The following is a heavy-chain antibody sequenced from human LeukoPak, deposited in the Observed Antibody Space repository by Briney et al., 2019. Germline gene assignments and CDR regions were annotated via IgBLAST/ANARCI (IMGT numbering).Heavy chain of an antibody. CDR1: GGSFSSGTYY. D-gene: IGHD3-10*01. CDR3: ARVEWFGELSPFDI. J-gene: IGHJ3*02. Sequence: PSETLSLTCTVSGGSFSSGTYYWSWLRQPPGEGLEWIGYIYYSGSNNDNPSLKRRVTISVDTSKNQFSLKLSSVTAADTAVYYCARVEWFGELSPFDIWGQGTMVTVSS. CDR2: IYYSGSN. V-gene: IGHV4-61*01.